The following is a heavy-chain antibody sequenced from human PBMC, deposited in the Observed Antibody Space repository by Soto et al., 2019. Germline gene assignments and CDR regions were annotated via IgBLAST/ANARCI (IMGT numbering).Heavy chain of an antibody. CDR3: AKDQHLYDRTSYPPLDALDI. J-gene: IGHJ3*02. D-gene: IGHD3-22*01. CDR1: GGTFSSYA. CDR2: IIPIFGTA. Sequence: SVKVSCKASGGTFSSYAISWVRHAPGQELEWMGGIIPIFGTANYAQKFQGRVTITADESTSTAYMELSSLRSEDTAVYYCAKDQHLYDRTSYPPLDALDIWGQGTMVTVSS. V-gene: IGHV1-69*13.